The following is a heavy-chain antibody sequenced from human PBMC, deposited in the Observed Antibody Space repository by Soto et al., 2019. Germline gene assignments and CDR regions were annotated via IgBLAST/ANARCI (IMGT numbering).Heavy chain of an antibody. CDR1: GFTFVDYA. Sequence: EVRLVESGGGLIQPGRSLRLSCAASGFTFVDYAMHWVRQPPGKGLEWVSTISWNSGSISYADSVRGRFTISRDNAKNALYLQMNSLRVEDTALYYCAKDHGGGTYFFYTYMDVWGKGTTVTVS. CDR2: ISWNSGSI. D-gene: IGHD3-16*01. CDR3: AKDHGGGTYFFYTYMDV. J-gene: IGHJ6*03. V-gene: IGHV3-9*01.